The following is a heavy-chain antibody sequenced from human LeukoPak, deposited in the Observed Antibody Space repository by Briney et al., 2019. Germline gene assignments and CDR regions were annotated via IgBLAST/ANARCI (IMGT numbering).Heavy chain of an antibody. V-gene: IGHV3-21*01. J-gene: IGHJ4*02. CDR2: ISSSSSYI. Sequence: PGGSLRLSCAATEFTFSSYSMNWVRQAPGKGLEWVSSISSSSSYIYYADSVKGRFTISRDNAKNSLYLQMNSLRAEDTAVYYCARGVGSWTLYYFDYWGQGTLVTVSS. D-gene: IGHD6-13*01. CDR3: ARGVGSWTLYYFDY. CDR1: EFTFSSYS.